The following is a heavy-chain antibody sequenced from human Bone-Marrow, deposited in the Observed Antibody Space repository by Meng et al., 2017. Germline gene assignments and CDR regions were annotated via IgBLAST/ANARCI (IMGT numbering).Heavy chain of an antibody. Sequence: LQEAGPCLVKPSQTLSLTCTVSGGSISSGGYYWSWIRQHPGKGLEWIGYIYYSGSTYYNPSLKSLVTISVDTSKNQFSLKLSSVTAADTAVYYCARVGYSGSPVTSYYFDYWGQGTLVTVSS. D-gene: IGHD1-26*01. CDR3: ARVGYSGSPVTSYYFDY. J-gene: IGHJ4*02. CDR1: GGSISSGGYY. V-gene: IGHV4-31*01. CDR2: IYYSGST.